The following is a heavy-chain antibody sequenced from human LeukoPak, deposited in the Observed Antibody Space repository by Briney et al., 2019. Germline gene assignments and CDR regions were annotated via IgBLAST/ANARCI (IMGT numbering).Heavy chain of an antibody. CDR1: GFNFDDYG. Sequence: GGSLRLSCAASGFNFDDYGMSWVRQAPGKGLEWVSGINGNGGSTAYADSVKGRFTISRDNAKNSLYLQMSSLGAEDTALYYCARELRITIFGVVIIAPLFDYWGQGTLVTVSS. CDR2: INGNGGST. J-gene: IGHJ4*02. V-gene: IGHV3-20*04. CDR3: ARELRITIFGVVIIAPLFDY. D-gene: IGHD3-3*01.